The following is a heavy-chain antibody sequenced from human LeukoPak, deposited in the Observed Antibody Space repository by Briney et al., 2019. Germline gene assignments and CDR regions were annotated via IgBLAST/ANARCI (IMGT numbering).Heavy chain of an antibody. CDR3: AKDKADDSSGYAYYYYYYMDV. Sequence: PGGSLRLSCAASGFTFSSYGMHWVRQAPGKGLEWVAFIRYDGSNKYYADSVKGRFTISRDNSKNTLYLQMNSLRAEDTAVYYCAKDKADDSSGYAYYYYYYMDVWGKGTTVTVSS. D-gene: IGHD3-22*01. V-gene: IGHV3-30*02. J-gene: IGHJ6*03. CDR2: IRYDGSNK. CDR1: GFTFSSYG.